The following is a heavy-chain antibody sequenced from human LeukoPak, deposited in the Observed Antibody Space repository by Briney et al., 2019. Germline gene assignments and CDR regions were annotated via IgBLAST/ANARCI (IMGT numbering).Heavy chain of an antibody. J-gene: IGHJ5*02. CDR1: GYTFTSYG. Sequence: ASVKVSCKASGYTFTSYGISWVRQAPGQGLVWMGWISAYNGNTNYAQKLQGRVTMTTDTSTSTAYMELRSLRSDDTAVYYCARDQITMIVVVGGPWFDPWGQGTLVTVSS. V-gene: IGHV1-18*01. CDR2: ISAYNGNT. CDR3: ARDQITMIVVVGGPWFDP. D-gene: IGHD3-22*01.